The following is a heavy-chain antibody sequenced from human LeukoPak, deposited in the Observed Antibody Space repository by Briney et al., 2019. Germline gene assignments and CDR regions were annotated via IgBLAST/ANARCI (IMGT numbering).Heavy chain of an antibody. CDR2: ISSSSSYI. D-gene: IGHD3-3*01. CDR3: ARDRRTYYDFWSGYFDY. V-gene: IGHV3-21*01. Sequence: PGGSLRLSCAASGFTFSSYSMNWVRQAPGKGLEWVSSISSSSSYIYYADSVKGRFTISRDNAKNSLYLQMNSLRAEDTAVYYCARDRRTYYDFWSGYFDYWGQGTLVTVSS. CDR1: GFTFSSYS. J-gene: IGHJ4*02.